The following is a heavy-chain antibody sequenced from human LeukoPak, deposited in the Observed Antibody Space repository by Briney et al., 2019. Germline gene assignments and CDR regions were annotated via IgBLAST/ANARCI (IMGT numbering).Heavy chain of an antibody. D-gene: IGHD3-10*01. Sequence: NPSETLSLTCTVSGGSISSYYWSWIRQPPGKGLEWIGYIYYSGSTSYNPSLKSRVTISVDTSKNQFSLKLSSVTAADTAVYYCASSYYSGSSFDYWGQGTLVTVSS. CDR3: ASSYYSGSSFDY. CDR2: IYYSGST. J-gene: IGHJ4*02. V-gene: IGHV4-59*08. CDR1: GGSISSYY.